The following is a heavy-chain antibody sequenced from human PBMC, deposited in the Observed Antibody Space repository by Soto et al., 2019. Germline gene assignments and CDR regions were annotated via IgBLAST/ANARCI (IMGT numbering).Heavy chain of an antibody. CDR3: AKNGGGAAAGTPNGLWDYYGIDV. V-gene: IGHV3-30*18. Sequence: QVQLVESGGGVVQPGRSLRLSCAASGFTFSSYGMHWVRQAPGKGLEWVAVISYDGSNKYYADSVKGRFTISRDNSKNRAYGEMNRLGSGGTAVYYCAKNGGGAAAGTPNGLWDYYGIDVWGQGTTVTVSS. CDR1: GFTFSSYG. CDR2: ISYDGSNK. D-gene: IGHD6-13*01. J-gene: IGHJ6*02.